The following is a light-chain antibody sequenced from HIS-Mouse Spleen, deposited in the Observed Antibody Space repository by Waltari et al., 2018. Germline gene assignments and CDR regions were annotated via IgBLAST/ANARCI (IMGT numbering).Light chain of an antibody. CDR2: SNN. J-gene: IGLJ3*02. CDR1: SSTIGRNT. CDR3: QSYDSSNSWV. V-gene: IGLV1-44*01. Sequence: QSVLTQPPSASGTPGQRVTISCSGSSSTIGRNTVTWSQHLPGTAPHLLIYSNNQRPSAVPARFSGSLDRASNSASLTISGLKTEDEADYYCQSYDSSNSWVFGGGTKLTVL.